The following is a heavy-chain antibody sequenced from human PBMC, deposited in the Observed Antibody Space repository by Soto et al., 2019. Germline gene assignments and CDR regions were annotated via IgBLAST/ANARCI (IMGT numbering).Heavy chain of an antibody. J-gene: IGHJ3*01. Sequence: SGPTLVNPTQTLTLTCSFSGFSLIGSGMRVSWLRQPPGKALEWLARIDWDDDEFYSTSLRSRLTISKDTSKNQVVLTMTNLAPVNTATYYCARTPGGQYDSSGPADAFDVWGQGTMVTVSS. CDR3: ARTPGGQYDSSGPADAFDV. D-gene: IGHD3-22*01. CDR1: GFSLIGSGMR. V-gene: IGHV2-70*04. CDR2: IDWDDDE.